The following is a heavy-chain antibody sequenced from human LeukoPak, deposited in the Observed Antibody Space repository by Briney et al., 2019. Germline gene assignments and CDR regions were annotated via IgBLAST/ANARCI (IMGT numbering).Heavy chain of an antibody. D-gene: IGHD3-3*01. CDR2: IKQDGSEK. CDR3: ARDLRITIFGVARPGALDY. CDR1: GFTFSSYW. Sequence: GGSLRLSCAASGFTFSSYWMSWVRQAPGKGLEWLATIKQDGSEKYYVDSVKGRFTISRDNAKNSLYLQMNSLRAEDTAVYYCARDLRITIFGVARPGALDYWGQGTLVTVSS. V-gene: IGHV3-7*01. J-gene: IGHJ4*02.